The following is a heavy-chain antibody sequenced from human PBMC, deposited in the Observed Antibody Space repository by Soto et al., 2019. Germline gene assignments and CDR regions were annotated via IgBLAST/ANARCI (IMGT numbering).Heavy chain of an antibody. CDR3: ARLNKPGWFDP. Sequence: SETLSLTCTVSSGSIISSNYYWAGIRQPPEKGLEWIATIYYSGSTYYSPSLKSRVTISVDTSKNQFSLRLASVTAADTAVYYCARLNKPGWFDPWGQGTLVTVSS. V-gene: IGHV4-39*01. CDR1: SGSIISSNYY. CDR2: IYYSGST. J-gene: IGHJ5*02.